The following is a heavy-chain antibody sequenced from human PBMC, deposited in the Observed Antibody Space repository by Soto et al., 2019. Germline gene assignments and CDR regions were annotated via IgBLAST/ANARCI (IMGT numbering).Heavy chain of an antibody. CDR3: AWGYSRSYHRLDY. Sequence: PSETLSLTCTVSGGSISSYYWSWIRQPPGKGLEWIGYIYYSGSTNYNPSLRSRVTISVDTSKNQFSLKLSSVTAADTAVYYCAWGYSRSYHRLDYWGQGTLVTVSS. CDR1: GGSISSYY. CDR2: IYYSGST. J-gene: IGHJ4*02. D-gene: IGHD6-13*01. V-gene: IGHV4-59*08.